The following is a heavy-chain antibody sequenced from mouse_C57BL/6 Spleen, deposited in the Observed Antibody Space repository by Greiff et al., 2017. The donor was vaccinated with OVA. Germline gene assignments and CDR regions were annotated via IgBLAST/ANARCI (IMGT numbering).Heavy chain of an antibody. V-gene: IGHV1-82*01. D-gene: IGHD1-1*01. Sequence: QVQLQQSGPELVKPGASVKISCKASGYAFSSSWMNWVKQRPGKGLEWIGRIYPGDGDTNYNGKFKGKATLTADKSSSTAYMQLSSLTSEDSAVYFCARKGAVVAERYFDVWGTGTTVTVSS. CDR3: ARKGAVVAERYFDV. CDR1: GYAFSSSW. J-gene: IGHJ1*03. CDR2: IYPGDGDT.